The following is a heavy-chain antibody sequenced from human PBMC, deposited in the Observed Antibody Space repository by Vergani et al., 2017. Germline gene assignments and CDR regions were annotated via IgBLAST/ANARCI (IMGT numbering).Heavy chain of an antibody. J-gene: IGHJ6*02. CDR1: GYTFTSYG. D-gene: IGHD6-19*01. V-gene: IGHV1-18*04. Sequence: QVQLVQSGAEVKKPGASVKVSCKASGYTFTSYGISWVRQAPGQGLEWMGWISAYNGNTKYAQKRQGRVTMTTDTSTSTAYMELRSLRSDDTAVYYCARDRIAVAGTGYDYGMDVWGQGTTVTVSS. CDR2: ISAYNGNT. CDR3: ARDRIAVAGTGYDYGMDV.